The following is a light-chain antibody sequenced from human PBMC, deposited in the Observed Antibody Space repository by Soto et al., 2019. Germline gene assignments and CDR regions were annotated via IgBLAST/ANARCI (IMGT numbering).Light chain of an antibody. CDR2: DAS. Sequence: AIQFTQSPSSLSASVGDRVTITCRASQTISSWLAWYQQKPGKAPNLLIYDASTLHSGVPSRFSGGGSGTDFTLTISSLQPEDFATYYCQQVNVYPSTFGGGTKVDIK. J-gene: IGKJ4*01. CDR1: QTISSW. CDR3: QQVNVYPST. V-gene: IGKV1-13*02.